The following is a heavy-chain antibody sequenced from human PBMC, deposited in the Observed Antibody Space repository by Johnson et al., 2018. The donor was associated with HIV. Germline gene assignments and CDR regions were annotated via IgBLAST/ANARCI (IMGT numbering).Heavy chain of an antibody. V-gene: IGHV3-30*02. CDR2: IQYDGNHE. J-gene: IGHJ3*01. D-gene: IGHD3-3*01. CDR3: AKDKFMFLENPVDAFDV. CDR1: GFTFSNYG. Sequence: QVQLVESGGGVVQPGGSLRLSCAASGFTFSNYGIHWVRQAPGKGLEWVAFIQYDGNHENYIDSVKGLFTISRDNSNSTLYLQMNSLRAEDTAVYYCAKDKFMFLENPVDAFDVWGQGTMVTFSS.